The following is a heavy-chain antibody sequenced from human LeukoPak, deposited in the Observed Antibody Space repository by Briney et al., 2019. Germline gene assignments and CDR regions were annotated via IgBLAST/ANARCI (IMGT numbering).Heavy chain of an antibody. Sequence: PGGSLRLSCAASGSTFSSYEMKWVRQAPGKGLEWVSYISSSGSTIYYADSVKGRFTISRDNAKNSLYLQMNSLRAEDTAVYYCALRGSGSLGYFDYWGQGTLVTVSS. D-gene: IGHD3-10*01. V-gene: IGHV3-48*03. CDR1: GSTFSSYE. CDR3: ALRGSGSLGYFDY. J-gene: IGHJ4*02. CDR2: ISSSGSTI.